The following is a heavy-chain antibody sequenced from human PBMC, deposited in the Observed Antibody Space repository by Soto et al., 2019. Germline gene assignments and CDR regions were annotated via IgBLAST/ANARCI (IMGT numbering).Heavy chain of an antibody. V-gene: IGHV4-4*02. CDR3: EIIYDSGGYYYENNWFDP. Sequence: SETLSLTCAVSGDSISCSNWWSWVRQPPGKGLEWIGEIYHSGSTNYNPSLKSRVTISVDKSKNQFSLNLNSVTAADTAVYYCEIIYDSGGYYYENNWFDPWGQGTLVTVS. J-gene: IGHJ5*02. CDR2: IYHSGST. CDR1: GDSISCSNW. D-gene: IGHD3-22*01.